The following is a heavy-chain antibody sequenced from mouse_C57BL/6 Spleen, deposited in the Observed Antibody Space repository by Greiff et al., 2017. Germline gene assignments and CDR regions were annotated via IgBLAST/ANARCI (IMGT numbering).Heavy chain of an antibody. V-gene: IGHV1-61*01. CDR2: IYPSDSET. CDR3: ARSCFGYDGSLYAMDY. J-gene: IGHJ4*01. D-gene: IGHD1-1*01. CDR1: GYTFTSYW. Sequence: QVQLQQPGAELVRPGSSVKLSCKASGYTFTSYWMDWVKQRPGQGLEWIGNIYPSDSETHYNQKFKDKATLTVDKSSSTAYMQLSSLTSEDSAVYDCARSCFGYDGSLYAMDYWGQGTSVTVSS.